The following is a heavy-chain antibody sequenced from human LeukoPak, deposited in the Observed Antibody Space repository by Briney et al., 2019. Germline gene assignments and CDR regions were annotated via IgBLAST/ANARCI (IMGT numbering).Heavy chain of an antibody. CDR2: IYYSGST. Sequence: KPSETLSLTCTVSGGSISSSSYYWGWIRQPPGKGLEWIGSIYYSGSTYYNPSLKSRVTISVDTSKNQFSLKLSSVTAADTAVYYCARRNSMVRGVLDAFDIWGQGTMVTVSS. D-gene: IGHD3-10*01. CDR1: GGSISSSSYY. CDR3: ARRNSMVRGVLDAFDI. J-gene: IGHJ3*02. V-gene: IGHV4-39*01.